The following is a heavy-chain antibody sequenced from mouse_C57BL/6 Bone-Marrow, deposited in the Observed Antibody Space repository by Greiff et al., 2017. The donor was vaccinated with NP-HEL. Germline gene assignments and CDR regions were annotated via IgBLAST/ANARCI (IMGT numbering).Heavy chain of an antibody. CDR2: IHPNSGST. D-gene: IGHD2-3*01. V-gene: IGHV1-64*01. J-gene: IGHJ1*03. CDR1: GYTFTSYW. Sequence: QVQLQQPGAELVKPGASVKLSCKASGYTFTSYWMHWVKQRPGQGLEWIGMIHPNSGSTNYNEKFKSKATLTVDKSSSTAYMQLSSLTSEDSAVYYCARWEGDGYSFGYFDVWGTGTTVTVSS. CDR3: ARWEGDGYSFGYFDV.